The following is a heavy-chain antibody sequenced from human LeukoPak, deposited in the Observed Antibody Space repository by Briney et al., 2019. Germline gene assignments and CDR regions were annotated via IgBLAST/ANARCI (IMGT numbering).Heavy chain of an antibody. Sequence: SETLSITCTVSGGSISSYYWNWIRQPPGKGLEWIGYIYYSGSTNYNPSLKSRVTISVDTSKNQFSLKLSSVTAADTAVYYCARQDVVVITAATYYYGMDVWGQGTTVTVSS. J-gene: IGHJ6*02. CDR2: IYYSGST. CDR1: GGSISSYY. CDR3: ARQDVVVITAATYYYGMDV. V-gene: IGHV4-59*08. D-gene: IGHD2-2*01.